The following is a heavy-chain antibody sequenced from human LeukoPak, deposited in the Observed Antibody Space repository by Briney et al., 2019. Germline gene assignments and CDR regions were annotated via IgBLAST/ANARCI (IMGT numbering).Heavy chain of an antibody. Sequence: VASVKVSCKASGYTFTGYYIHWVRQAPGQGLEWMGWINPNSGGTNYAQKFQGRVTMTRDTSISTAYMELSRLRSDDTAVYYCARAGSYDYVWGSWGQGTLVTVSS. J-gene: IGHJ4*02. CDR2: INPNSGGT. CDR1: GYTFTGYY. D-gene: IGHD3-16*01. V-gene: IGHV1-2*02. CDR3: ARAGSYDYVWGS.